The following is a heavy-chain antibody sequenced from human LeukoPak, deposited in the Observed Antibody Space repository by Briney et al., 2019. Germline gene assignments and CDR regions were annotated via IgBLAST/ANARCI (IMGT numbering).Heavy chain of an antibody. Sequence: GESPTISCKGSGYSFTSYWIGWVRQMPGKGLEWMGIIYPGDSDTRYSPSFQGQVTISADKSISTAYLQWSSLKASDTAMYYCARLHSSWYYKCYFDYWGQGTLVTVSS. CDR1: GYSFTSYW. CDR2: IYPGDSDT. J-gene: IGHJ4*02. D-gene: IGHD6-13*01. CDR3: ARLHSSWYYKCYFDY. V-gene: IGHV5-51*01.